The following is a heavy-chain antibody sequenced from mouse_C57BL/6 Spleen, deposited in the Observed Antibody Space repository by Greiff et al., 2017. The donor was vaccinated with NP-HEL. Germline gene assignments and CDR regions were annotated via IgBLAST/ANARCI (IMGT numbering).Heavy chain of an antibody. J-gene: IGHJ2*01. CDR3: ARGRDDDY. CDR2: IDPSDSYT. V-gene: IGHV1-69*01. CDR1: GYTLTSYW. Sequence: QVQLQQPGAELVMPGASVKLSCKASGYTLTSYWMHWVKQRPGQGLEWIGVIDPSDSYTNYNQKFKGKSTLTVDKSSSTAYMQLSSLTSEDSAVSYCARGRDDDYWGQGTTLTVSS.